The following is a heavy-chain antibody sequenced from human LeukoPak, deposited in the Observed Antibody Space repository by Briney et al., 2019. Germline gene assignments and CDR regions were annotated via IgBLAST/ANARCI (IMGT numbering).Heavy chain of an antibody. CDR3: ARSQITMVRGVIITFYY. Sequence: SQTLSLTCTVSGGSISSGGYYWSWIRQHPGKGLEWIGYIYYSGSTYHNPSLKSRVTISVDTSKNQFSLKLSSVTAADTAVYYCARSQITMVRGVIITFYYWGQGTLVTVSS. CDR2: IYYSGST. CDR1: GGSISSGGYY. J-gene: IGHJ4*02. D-gene: IGHD3-10*01. V-gene: IGHV4-31*03.